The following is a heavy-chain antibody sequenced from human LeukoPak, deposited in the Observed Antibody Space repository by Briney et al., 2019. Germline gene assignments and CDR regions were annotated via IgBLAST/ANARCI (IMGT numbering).Heavy chain of an antibody. CDR3: ASPRPYYYDSSGYYRTGAFDT. J-gene: IGHJ3*02. CDR1: GGTFSSYA. D-gene: IGHD3-22*01. Sequence: GASVKVSCKASGGTFSSYAISWVRQAPGQGLEWMGGIIPIFGTANYAQKFQGRVTITTDESTSTAYMELSSLRSEDTAVYYCASPRPYYYDSSGYYRTGAFDTWGQGTMVTVSS. CDR2: IIPIFGTA. V-gene: IGHV1-69*05.